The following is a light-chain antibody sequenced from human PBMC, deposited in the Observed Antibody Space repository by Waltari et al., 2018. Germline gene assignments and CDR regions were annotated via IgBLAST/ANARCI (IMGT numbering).Light chain of an antibody. CDR3: QQYGSSPRT. CDR2: GAS. Sequence: EIVLTQSPGTLSLSPGERATLSCRASQSVSSSYLAWYQQKPGQAPRLLIYGASSRATGIPDRFSGSGSGTDFTLTISRLEPVDFAVYYCQQYGSSPRTFGQGTRLGIK. V-gene: IGKV3-20*01. CDR1: QSVSSSY. J-gene: IGKJ5*01.